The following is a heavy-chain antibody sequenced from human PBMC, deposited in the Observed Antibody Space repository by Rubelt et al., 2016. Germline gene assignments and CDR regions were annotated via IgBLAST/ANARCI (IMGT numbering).Heavy chain of an antibody. V-gene: IGHV4-59*08. D-gene: IGHD1-26*01. Sequence: QVQLQESGPGLVEPSETLSLTCIVSGGSIRGHYWSWIRQPPGKGLEWIGYIYYNGNSNYNPSLTSRVTISIDTSKNQSSRKLSSVTAADTAVYYCASSYLGSYLDDWGQGTLVTVSS. J-gene: IGHJ4*02. CDR1: GGSIRGHY. CDR3: ASSYLGSYLDD. CDR2: IYYNGNS.